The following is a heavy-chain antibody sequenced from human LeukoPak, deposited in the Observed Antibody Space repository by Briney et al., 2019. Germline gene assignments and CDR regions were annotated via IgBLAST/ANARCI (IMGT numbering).Heavy chain of an antibody. Sequence: ASVKVSCKASRYTFTSYYMHWVRQAPGQGLEWMGIINPSGGSTSYAQKFQGRVTMTRDTSTSTVYMELSSLRSEDTAVYYCAREGIVATTGGWFDPWGQGTLVTVSS. J-gene: IGHJ5*02. V-gene: IGHV1-46*01. CDR2: INPSGGST. CDR1: RYTFTSYY. D-gene: IGHD5-12*01. CDR3: AREGIVATTGGWFDP.